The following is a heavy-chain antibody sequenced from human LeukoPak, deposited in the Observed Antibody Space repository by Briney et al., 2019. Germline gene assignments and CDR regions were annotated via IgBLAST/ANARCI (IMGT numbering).Heavy chain of an antibody. CDR2: IYPGDSDT. J-gene: IGHJ4*02. CDR3: ASADYDFWSGYYYFDY. CDR1: GYSFTSYW. V-gene: IGHV5-51*01. D-gene: IGHD3-3*01. Sequence: GESLKISCKGSGYSFTSYWIGWVRQMPGKGLEWMGIIYPGDSDTRYSPSFQGQVTISADKSISTAYLQWSSLKASDTAMYYCASADYDFWSGYYYFDYWGQGTLVTVSS.